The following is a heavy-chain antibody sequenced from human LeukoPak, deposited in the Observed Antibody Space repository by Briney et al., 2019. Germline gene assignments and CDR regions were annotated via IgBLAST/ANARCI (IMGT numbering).Heavy chain of an antibody. CDR3: AKGDLYSSSSLGYYYMDV. CDR1: GFTFSSYA. V-gene: IGHV3-23*01. CDR2: IYGSGGRT. Sequence: PGGSLRLSCAASGFTFSSYAMSWVRQASGKGLEWVSAIYGSGGRTFYADSVKGRFTISRDNSKNTLYLQMNRLRADDTAVYYCAKGDLYSSSSLGYYYMDVWGKGTTVTVSS. J-gene: IGHJ6*03. D-gene: IGHD6-6*01.